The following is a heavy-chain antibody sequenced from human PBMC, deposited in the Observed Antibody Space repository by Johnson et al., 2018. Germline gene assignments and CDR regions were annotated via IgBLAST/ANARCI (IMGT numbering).Heavy chain of an antibody. Sequence: VQLLESGGGLVQPGGSXRLFCAASGFTFSSYAMSWVRQAPGKGLEWVSAISGSGGSTYYADSVKGRFTISRDNSKNTLYLQMNSLRAEDTAVYYCAKDQRYDSSGYYYYYYGMDVWGQGTTVTVSS. CDR3: AKDQRYDSSGYYYYYYGMDV. CDR2: ISGSGGST. J-gene: IGHJ6*02. CDR1: GFTFSSYA. V-gene: IGHV3-23*01. D-gene: IGHD3-22*01.